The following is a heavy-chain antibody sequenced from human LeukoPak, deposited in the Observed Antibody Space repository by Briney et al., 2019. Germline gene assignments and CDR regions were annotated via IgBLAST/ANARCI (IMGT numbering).Heavy chain of an antibody. V-gene: IGHV3-21*01. D-gene: IGHD3-22*01. CDR1: GFTFSSYS. CDR3: ARPDNYYDSSGYYYDY. Sequence: PGVSLRLSCAASGFTFSSYSMNWVRQAPGKGLEWVSSISSSSSYIYYADSVKGRFTISRDNAKNSLYLQMNSLRAEDTAVYYCARPDNYYDSSGYYYDYWGQGTLVTVSS. J-gene: IGHJ4*02. CDR2: ISSSSSYI.